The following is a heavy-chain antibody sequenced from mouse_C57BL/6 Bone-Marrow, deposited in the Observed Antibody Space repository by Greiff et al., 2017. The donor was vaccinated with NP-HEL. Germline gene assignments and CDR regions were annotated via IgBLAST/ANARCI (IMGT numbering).Heavy chain of an antibody. CDR3: ARGGDGYPIWYFEV. J-gene: IGHJ1*03. Sequence: QVQLQQSGAELVRPGTSVKVSCKASGYAFTNYLIEWVKQRPGQGLEWIGVINPGSGGTNYNEKFKGKATLTADKSSSTAYMQLSSLTSEDSAVYVCARGGDGYPIWYFEVWGTGTTVTVSS. V-gene: IGHV1-54*01. CDR2: INPGSGGT. D-gene: IGHD2-3*01. CDR1: GYAFTNYL.